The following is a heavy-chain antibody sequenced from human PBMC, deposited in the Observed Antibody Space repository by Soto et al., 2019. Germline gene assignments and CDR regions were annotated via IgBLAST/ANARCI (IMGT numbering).Heavy chain of an antibody. J-gene: IGHJ5*02. V-gene: IGHV3-15*01. CDR1: GFTFSNAW. CDR2: IKSKTDGGTT. D-gene: IGHD4-4*01. CDR3: TTDFPHYSVLIWFNT. Sequence: EVQLVESGGGLVKPGGSLRLSCAASGFTFSNAWMSWVRQAPGKGLEWVGRIKSKTDGGTTDYAAPVKGRFTISRSVSNDTLNLEMNRLTIADTAVYSCTTDFPHYSVLIWFNTWGKGTLVTVSS.